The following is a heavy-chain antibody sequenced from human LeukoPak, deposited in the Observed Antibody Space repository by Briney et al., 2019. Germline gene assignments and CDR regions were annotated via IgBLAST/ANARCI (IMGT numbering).Heavy chain of an antibody. CDR1: GFTFSSYS. Sequence: PGGSLRLSCAASGFTFSSYSMNWVRQAPGKGLEWVSSISSSSSYIYYADSVKGRFTISRDNAKNSLCLQMNSLRAEDTAVYYCARDLHSSRGYWGQGTLVTVSS. J-gene: IGHJ4*02. V-gene: IGHV3-21*01. CDR3: ARDLHSSRGY. D-gene: IGHD6-13*01. CDR2: ISSSSSYI.